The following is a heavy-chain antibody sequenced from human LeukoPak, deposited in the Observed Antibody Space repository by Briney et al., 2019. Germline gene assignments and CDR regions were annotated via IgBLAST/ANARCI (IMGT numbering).Heavy chain of an antibody. D-gene: IGHD3-16*01. Sequence: GRSLRLSCAASGFTFSTYGMHWVRQAPGKGLEWVAVISYDGSNKYYADSVKGRFTISRDNSQNTLYLQMNSLRTEDTAVYYCARDLRSGGYWGQETLVTVSS. J-gene: IGHJ4*02. CDR3: ARDLRSGGY. CDR1: GFTFSTYG. CDR2: ISYDGSNK. V-gene: IGHV3-30*03.